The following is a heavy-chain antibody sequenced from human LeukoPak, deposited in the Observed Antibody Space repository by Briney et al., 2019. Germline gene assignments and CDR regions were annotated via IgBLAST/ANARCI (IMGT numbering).Heavy chain of an antibody. D-gene: IGHD3-3*01. CDR3: ARSETYYDFWSGTYGNWFDP. J-gene: IGHJ5*02. V-gene: IGHV4-59*08. Sequence: SETLSLTCTVSGGSISSYYWSWIRQPPGKGLEWIGYIYYSGSTNYNPSLKSRVTISVDTSKNQFSLKLSSVTAADTAVYYCARSETYYDFWSGTYGNWFDPWGQGTLVTVSS. CDR2: IYYSGST. CDR1: GGSISSYY.